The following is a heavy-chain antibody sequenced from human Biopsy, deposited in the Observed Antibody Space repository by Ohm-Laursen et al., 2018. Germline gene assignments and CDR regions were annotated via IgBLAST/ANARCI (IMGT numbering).Heavy chain of an antibody. CDR1: GGTFINYA. D-gene: IGHD1-26*01. V-gene: IGHV1-69*13. CDR3: ARGPHSGSHSCFDY. J-gene: IGHJ4*02. Sequence: SVKVSCQASGGTFINYAISWVRQAPGQGLEWMGGIIPMFGAANYAQMFQGRVTISADESTSTSYMELSSLTTEDTAIYYCARGPHSGSHSCFDYGGRGTLVTVSS. CDR2: IIPMFGAA.